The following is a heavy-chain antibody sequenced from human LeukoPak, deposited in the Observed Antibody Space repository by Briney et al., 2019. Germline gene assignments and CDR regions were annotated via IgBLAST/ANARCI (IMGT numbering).Heavy chain of an antibody. J-gene: IGHJ6*03. CDR2: IYPGDSDT. CDR3: ARHHMTAVTTAPFYYRDV. V-gene: IGHV5-51*01. Sequence: GESLKISCKVSGYSFTNYWIGWVRQMPAKGPEWMGIIYPGDSDTRYSPSFQGQVTISADKSISTAYLQWSSLKASDTAIYYCARHHMTAVTTAPFYYRDVWGTGATVTVS. D-gene: IGHD4-17*01. CDR1: GYSFTNYW.